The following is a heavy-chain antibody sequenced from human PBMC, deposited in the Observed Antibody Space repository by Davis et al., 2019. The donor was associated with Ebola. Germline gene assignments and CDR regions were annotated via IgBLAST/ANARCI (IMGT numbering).Heavy chain of an antibody. Sequence: ASVKVSCKASGYTFTYRYLHWVRQAPGQRLEWMGWISVYNGNTNYAQKLQGRVTMTRDTSISTAYMELSRLRSDDTAVYYCARDYEIWGQGTLVTVSS. D-gene: IGHD3-3*01. CDR3: ARDYEI. CDR2: ISVYNGNT. CDR1: GYTFTYRY. V-gene: IGHV1-2*02. J-gene: IGHJ4*02.